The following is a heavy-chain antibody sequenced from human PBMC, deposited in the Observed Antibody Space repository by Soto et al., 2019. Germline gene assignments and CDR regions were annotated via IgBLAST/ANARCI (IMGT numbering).Heavy chain of an antibody. D-gene: IGHD3-3*01. Sequence: EVQLLESGGGLVQPGGSLRLSCAASGFTFSSXXXXWVRQAPGKGLEWVSAISGSGGSTYYADSVKGRFTISRDNSKNTLYLQMNSLRAEDTAVYYCASRGYDFWSGYSDLFDYWGQGTLVTVSS. V-gene: IGHV3-23*01. CDR3: ASRGYDFWSGYSDLFDY. J-gene: IGHJ4*02. CDR1: GFTFSSXX. CDR2: ISGSGGST.